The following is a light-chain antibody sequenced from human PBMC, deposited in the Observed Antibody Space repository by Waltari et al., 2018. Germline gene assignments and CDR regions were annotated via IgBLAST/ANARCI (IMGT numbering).Light chain of an antibody. J-gene: IGKJ1*01. CDR2: DAS. Sequence: EIVLTQSPATLSLSPGERATLSSRASQSVSSYLAWYQQKPGQAPRLLIYDASNRATGIPARFSGSGSGTDFTLTISSLEPEDFAVYYCQQRSDSRTFGQGTKVEIK. V-gene: IGKV3-11*01. CDR3: QQRSDSRT. CDR1: QSVSSY.